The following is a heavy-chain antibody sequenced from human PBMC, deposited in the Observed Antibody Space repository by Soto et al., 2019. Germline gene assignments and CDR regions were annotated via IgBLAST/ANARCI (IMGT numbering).Heavy chain of an antibody. CDR2: ISPGSRYP. CDR1: VFTFGDSY. V-gene: IGHV3-11*06. CDR3: VRGGGGGLFDP. D-gene: IGHD2-15*01. Sequence: SGGSLRPSCSGSVFTFGDSYMSWIRQAPGKGLEWLSYISPGSRYPAYADSVKGRFTISRDNARRSLFLQMTSLTAEDTAMYYCVRGGGGGLFDPWGQGTMVTVSS. J-gene: IGHJ5*02.